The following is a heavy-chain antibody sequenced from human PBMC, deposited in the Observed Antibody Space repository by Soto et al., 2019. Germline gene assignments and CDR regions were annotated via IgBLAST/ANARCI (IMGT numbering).Heavy chain of an antibody. CDR2: IYYSGST. J-gene: IGHJ3*02. V-gene: IGHV4-31*03. D-gene: IGHD3-22*01. Sequence: QVQLQESGPGLVKPSQTLSLTCTVSGGSISSGGYYWSWIRQHPGKGLEWIGYIYYSGSTYYNPSLKSRVTVSVDTSKNQFSLQLSSVTAADTAVYSCASETYYYDSSGLGACDIWGQGLMVTVSS. CDR1: GGSISSGGYY. CDR3: ASETYYYDSSGLGACDI.